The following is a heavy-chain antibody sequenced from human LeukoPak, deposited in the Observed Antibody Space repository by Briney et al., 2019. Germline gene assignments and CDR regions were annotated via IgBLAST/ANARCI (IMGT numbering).Heavy chain of an antibody. Sequence: GGSLRLSCAASGFTFSSYAMHWVRQAPGKGLEWVAVISYDGSNKYCADSVKGRFTISRDNSKNTLYLQMNSLRAEDTAVYYCARDQRQLVHYYYYGMDVWGQGTTVTVSS. CDR1: GFTFSSYA. D-gene: IGHD6-13*01. CDR2: ISYDGSNK. V-gene: IGHV3-30*04. CDR3: ARDQRQLVHYYYYGMDV. J-gene: IGHJ6*02.